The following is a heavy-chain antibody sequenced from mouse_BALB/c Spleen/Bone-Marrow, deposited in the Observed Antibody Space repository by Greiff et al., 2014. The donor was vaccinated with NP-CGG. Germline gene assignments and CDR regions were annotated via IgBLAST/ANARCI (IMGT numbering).Heavy chain of an antibody. D-gene: IGHD4-1*01. J-gene: IGHJ4*01. Sequence: EVQLQESGAELVKPGASVKLSCTASGFNIKDTYMHWVKQRPDQGLEWIGRIDPANGNTKYDPKFQGKATITADTSSNTAYLQLSSLTSEDTAVYSCARWEYYAMDYWGQGTSVTVSS. CDR2: IDPANGNT. V-gene: IGHV14-3*02. CDR1: GFNIKDTY. CDR3: ARWEYYAMDY.